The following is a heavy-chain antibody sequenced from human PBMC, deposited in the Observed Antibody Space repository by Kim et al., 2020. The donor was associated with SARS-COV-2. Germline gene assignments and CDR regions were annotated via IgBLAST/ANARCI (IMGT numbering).Heavy chain of an antibody. CDR2: IFYSGST. J-gene: IGHJ4*02. CDR1: GGSISSYY. D-gene: IGHD3-22*01. Sequence: SETLSLTCTVSGGSISSYYWSWIRQPPGKGLEWIGCIFYSGSTKYSPSLKSRVTTSVDTSKSQVSLKLNSVTAADTAVYFCARSHLYYHGAESDPYYFDLWGQGILVTFSS. CDR3: ARSHLYYHGAESDPYYFDL. V-gene: IGHV4-59*01.